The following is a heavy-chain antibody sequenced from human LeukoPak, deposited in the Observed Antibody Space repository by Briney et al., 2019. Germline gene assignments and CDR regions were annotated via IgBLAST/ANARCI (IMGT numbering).Heavy chain of an antibody. V-gene: IGHV4-34*01. J-gene: IGHJ6*02. D-gene: IGHD3-10*01. CDR2: INHSGST. Sequence: SETLSLTCAVYGGSFSGYYWSWIRQPPGKGLEWIGEINHSGSTNYNPSLKSRVTISVDTSKNQFSLKLSSVTAADTAVYYCARVYREGTRQYYYGSGSRDVWGQGTTVTVSS. CDR1: GGSFSGYY. CDR3: ARVYREGTRQYYYGSGSRDV.